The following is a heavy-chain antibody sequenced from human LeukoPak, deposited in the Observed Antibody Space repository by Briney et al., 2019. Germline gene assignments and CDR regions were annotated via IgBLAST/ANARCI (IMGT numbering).Heavy chain of an antibody. Sequence: GASVKVSCKASGYTFISYSITWVRQAPGQGLEWMGWISTYNGRTNYAPNFQDRLTMTTDRSTSTAYMELRSLRSDDTAVYYCARFVLKVDTAMGSFDYWGQGTLVTVSS. J-gene: IGHJ4*02. CDR1: GYTFISYS. V-gene: IGHV1-18*01. D-gene: IGHD5-18*01. CDR3: ARFVLKVDTAMGSFDY. CDR2: ISTYNGRT.